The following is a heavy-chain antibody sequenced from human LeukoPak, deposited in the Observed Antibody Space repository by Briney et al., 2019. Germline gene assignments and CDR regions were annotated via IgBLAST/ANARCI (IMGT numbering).Heavy chain of an antibody. CDR2: INPNIGDT. D-gene: IGHD3-22*01. CDR1: GYTFTGYY. J-gene: IGHJ4*02. Sequence: ASVKVSCKASGYTFTGYYMHWVRQAPGEALEWMGRINPNIGDTNYAQKFQGRVTMTRDTSISTAYTELRRLRSDDTAVYYWWRGEYYHESRFDYWGQGTLVTVSS. CDR3: WRGEYYHESRFDY. V-gene: IGHV1-2*06.